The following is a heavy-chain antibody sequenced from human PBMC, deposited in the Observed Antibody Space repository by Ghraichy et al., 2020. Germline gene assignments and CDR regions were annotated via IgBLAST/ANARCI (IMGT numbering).Heavy chain of an antibody. CDR2: INHDGGTT. D-gene: IGHD3-9*01. V-gene: IGHV3-74*01. J-gene: IGHJ4*02. Sequence: GGSLRLSCAASGFTFSTYWMHWVRQTPEKGLVWVSLINHDGGTTNYADSVKGRFTISRDNAKNTLYLQIHNPRAEDTALYYCGRAGPDWRIDYWGQGTLVTVS. CDR1: GFTFSTYW. CDR3: GRAGPDWRIDY.